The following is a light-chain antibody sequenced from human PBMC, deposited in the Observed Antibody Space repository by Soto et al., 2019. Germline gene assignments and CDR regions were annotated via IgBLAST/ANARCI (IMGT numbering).Light chain of an antibody. CDR1: QSISSW. Sequence: DIPMTQSPSTLSASVGDRVTITCRASQSISSWLAWYQQKPGKAPKLLIYDASSLESGVPSRFSGSGSGTEFTLTISSLQLDDFATYYCQQYNSYSPWTFGQGTKVEIK. J-gene: IGKJ1*01. CDR2: DAS. CDR3: QQYNSYSPWT. V-gene: IGKV1-5*01.